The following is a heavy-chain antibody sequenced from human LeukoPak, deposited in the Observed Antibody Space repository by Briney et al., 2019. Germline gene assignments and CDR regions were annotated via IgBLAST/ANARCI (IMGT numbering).Heavy chain of an antibody. CDR2: LQDGDRI. CDR3: AGGHFED. V-gene: IGHV3-53*01. Sequence: SGVSLRLSYAASGFIGSKKMLSWVRQAPGKGLEWLSMLQDGDRIYFGDSVKGRCTTSSDTSKNTVYFQVNGLRTDDTAVYYCAGGHFEDWSQGTPVTVSS. J-gene: IGHJ4*02. CDR1: GFIGSKKM.